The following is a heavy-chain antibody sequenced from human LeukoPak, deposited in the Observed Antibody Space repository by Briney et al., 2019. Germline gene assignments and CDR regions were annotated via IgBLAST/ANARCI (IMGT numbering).Heavy chain of an antibody. CDR1: GFTFSSYS. Sequence: PGGSLRLSCAASGFTFSSYSMNWVRQAPGKGLEWVANIKRDGSEKNYVDSVKGRFTISRDNAKNSLYLQMNSLRAEDTAVYYCARAGFWSGYYNSYFDYWGQGTLVTVSS. J-gene: IGHJ4*02. CDR2: IKRDGSEK. D-gene: IGHD3-3*01. V-gene: IGHV3-7*01. CDR3: ARAGFWSGYYNSYFDY.